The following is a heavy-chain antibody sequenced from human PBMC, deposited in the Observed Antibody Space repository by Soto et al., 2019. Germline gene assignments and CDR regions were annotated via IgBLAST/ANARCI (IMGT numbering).Heavy chain of an antibody. CDR3: ARFMESGGPDGGH. V-gene: IGHV4-34*01. CDR2: INHSGST. J-gene: IGHJ4*02. D-gene: IGHD2-15*01. Sequence: QVQLQQWGAGLLKPSETLSLTCAVYGGSLSGYYWSWIRQPPGKGPEWIGEINHSGSTKYNTSLKSRVAISVDTYKNHVSLKVRSVTAAETAVYYCARFMESGGPDGGHWGQGTLVSVSS. CDR1: GGSLSGYY.